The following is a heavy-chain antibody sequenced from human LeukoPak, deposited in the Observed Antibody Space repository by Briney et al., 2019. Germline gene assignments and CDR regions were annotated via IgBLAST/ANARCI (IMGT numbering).Heavy chain of an antibody. J-gene: IGHJ4*02. V-gene: IGHV4-39*01. Sequence: SETLSLTCTVSGGSISSSSYYWGWIRQPPGKGLEWIGSIYYSGSTYYNPSLKSRVTISVDTSKNQFSLKLSSVTAADTAVYYCARRPNYYDSSGYYDYWGQGTLDTVSS. CDR1: GGSISSSSYY. CDR3: ARRPNYYDSSGYYDY. D-gene: IGHD3-22*01. CDR2: IYYSGST.